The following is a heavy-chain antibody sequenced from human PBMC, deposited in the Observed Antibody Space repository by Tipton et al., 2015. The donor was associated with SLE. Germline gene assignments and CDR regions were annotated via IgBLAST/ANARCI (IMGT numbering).Heavy chain of an antibody. CDR3: AKDPAIKRVGVTYFDY. J-gene: IGHJ4*02. CDR1: GFNFDFYN. CDR2: ISYDGSNK. Sequence: SLRLSCAASGFNFDFYNIDWVRQAPGKGLEWVAVISYDGSNKYYADSVKGRFTISRDNSKNTLYLQMNSLRAEDTAVYYCAKDPAIKRVGVTYFDYWGQGILVTVSS. D-gene: IGHD1-26*01. V-gene: IGHV3-30-3*02.